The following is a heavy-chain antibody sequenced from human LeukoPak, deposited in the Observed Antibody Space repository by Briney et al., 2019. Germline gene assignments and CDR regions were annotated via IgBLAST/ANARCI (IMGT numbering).Heavy chain of an antibody. V-gene: IGHV4-34*01. D-gene: IGHD6-6*01. J-gene: IGHJ6*03. CDR2: VNHSGST. CDR3: ARGRIAARYYYYYMDV. Sequence: PSETLSLTCAVYGGSFSGYDWSWIRQPQGKGLEWIGEVNHSGSTNYNPSLKSRVTISVDTSKNQFSLKLSSVTAADTAVYYCARGRIAARYYYYYMDVWGKGTTVTVSS. CDR1: GGSFSGYD.